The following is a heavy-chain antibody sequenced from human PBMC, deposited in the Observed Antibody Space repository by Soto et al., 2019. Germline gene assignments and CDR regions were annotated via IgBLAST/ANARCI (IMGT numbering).Heavy chain of an antibody. CDR1: GFTFSSYA. CDR3: ACSGGGSFNWFDP. Sequence: GGSLRLSCAASGFTFSSYAMSWVRQAPGKGLEWVSAISGSGGSTYYADSVKGRFTISRDNSKNTLYLQMSSLRAEDTAVYYCACSGGGSFNWFDPWGQGTLVTVSS. D-gene: IGHD2-15*01. J-gene: IGHJ5*02. V-gene: IGHV3-23*01. CDR2: ISGSGGST.